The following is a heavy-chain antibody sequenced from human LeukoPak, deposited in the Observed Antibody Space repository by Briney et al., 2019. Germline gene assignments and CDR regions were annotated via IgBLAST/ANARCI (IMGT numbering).Heavy chain of an antibody. J-gene: IGHJ4*02. V-gene: IGHV1-69*13. CDR1: GGTFSSHA. D-gene: IGHD3-16*02. Sequence: SVKVSCKASGGTFSSHAINWVRQAPGQGLEWMGGIIPMSTTTKYAQKFQGRVTITADESTSTAYMELSSLRSEDTAVYYCASTYVWGSYRYSLGPSYFDYWGQGTLVTVSS. CDR2: IIPMSTTT. CDR3: ASTYVWGSYRYSLGPSYFDY.